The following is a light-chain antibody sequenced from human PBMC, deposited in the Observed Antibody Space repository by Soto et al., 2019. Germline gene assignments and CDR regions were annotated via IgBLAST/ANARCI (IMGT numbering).Light chain of an antibody. Sequence: QSVLTQPPSVSAAPGQKVTISCSGSSSNIGSNHVSWYQQFPGTAPKLLIYENNKRPSGIPDRFSGSKSGTSATLGITGLQTGDEADYYCGTWDSSLSAVLFGGGTKVNVL. J-gene: IGLJ2*01. CDR1: SSNIGSNH. CDR2: ENN. CDR3: GTWDSSLSAVL. V-gene: IGLV1-51*02.